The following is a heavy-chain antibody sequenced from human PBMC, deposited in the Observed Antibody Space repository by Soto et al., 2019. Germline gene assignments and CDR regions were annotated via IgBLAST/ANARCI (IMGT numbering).Heavy chain of an antibody. CDR2: INQDGSEK. CDR1: GFTFSSYW. Sequence: EVQLVDSGGGLVQPGGSLRLSCVGSGFTFSSYWMSWVRQAPGKGLEWVANINQDGSEKYSVDSAKGRFTISRDNAKNSLFLQMNSLRPEDTAVYYCARSSPLSRSYFDNWGQGTLVSVSS. J-gene: IGHJ4*02. V-gene: IGHV3-7*03. CDR3: ARSSPLSRSYFDN.